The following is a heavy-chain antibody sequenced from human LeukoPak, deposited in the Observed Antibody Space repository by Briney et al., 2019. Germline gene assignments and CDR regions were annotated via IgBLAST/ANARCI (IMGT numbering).Heavy chain of an antibody. CDR2: VYHSGST. D-gene: IGHD2/OR15-2a*01. CDR1: SNSISSGYY. J-gene: IGHJ5*02. CDR3: AKVAYCNTVTCYGWFDP. V-gene: IGHV4-38-2*02. Sequence: PSETLSLTCTVSSNSISSGYYWAWIRQPPGKGLEWIASVYHSGSTYYNPSLRSRVTISADSSKNQFYLELSSVTAADTAVYYCAKVAYCNTVTCYGWFDPWGQGALVTVSS.